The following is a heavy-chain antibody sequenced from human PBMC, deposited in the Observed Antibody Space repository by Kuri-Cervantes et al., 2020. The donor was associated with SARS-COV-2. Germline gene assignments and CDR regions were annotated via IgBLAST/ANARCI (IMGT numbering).Heavy chain of an antibody. V-gene: IGHV6-1*01. D-gene: IGHD3-3*01. CDR1: GDSVSSNSAA. Sequence: SETLSLTCAISGDSVSSNSAAWNWIRQSPSRGLEWLGRTYYRSKWYNDYAVSVKSRITINPDTPKNQFSLQLNSVTPEDTAVYYCAISFRDFWSGWDAFDIWGQGTMVTVSS. J-gene: IGHJ3*02. CDR2: TYYRSKWYN. CDR3: AISFRDFWSGWDAFDI.